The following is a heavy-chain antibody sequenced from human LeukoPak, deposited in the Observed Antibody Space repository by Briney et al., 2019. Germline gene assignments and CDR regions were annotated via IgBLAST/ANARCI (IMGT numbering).Heavy chain of an antibody. Sequence: PSQTLSLTCAVSGGSISSSNWWSWVRQPPGKGLEWIGEIYHTGSTNYNPSLKSRVTISVDMSKNQFSLMLNSVTAADTAVYYCARELVRGVLGYWGQGTLVTVSS. CDR1: GGSISSSNW. CDR2: IYHTGST. J-gene: IGHJ4*02. V-gene: IGHV4-4*02. CDR3: ARELVRGVLGY. D-gene: IGHD3-10*01.